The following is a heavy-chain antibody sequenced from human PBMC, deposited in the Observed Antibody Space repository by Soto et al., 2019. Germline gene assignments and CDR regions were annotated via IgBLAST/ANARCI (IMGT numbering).Heavy chain of an antibody. D-gene: IGHD6-19*01. Sequence: EVQLVESGGGLVQPGGSLRLSCAASGFTFSSYSMNWVRQAPGKGLEWVSYISSSSSTIYYADSVKGRFTISRDNAKNSLYLQRNSLRDEDTAVYYCARDSQQWRYYYGMDVWGQGTTVTVSS. CDR3: ARDSQQWRYYYGMDV. V-gene: IGHV3-48*02. CDR2: ISSSSSTI. J-gene: IGHJ6*02. CDR1: GFTFSSYS.